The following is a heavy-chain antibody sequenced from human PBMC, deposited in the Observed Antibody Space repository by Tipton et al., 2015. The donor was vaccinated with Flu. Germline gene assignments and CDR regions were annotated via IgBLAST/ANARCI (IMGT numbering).Heavy chain of an antibody. Sequence: TLSLTCTVSGGSISSYYWSWIRQPPGKGLEWIGYIYYSGSTNYNPSLKSRVTISVDTSKNQFSLKLSSVTAADTAVYYCARSGPRVRGGWFDPWGQGTLVTVSS. CDR3: ARSGPRVRGGWFDP. CDR1: GGSISSYY. CDR2: IYYSGST. J-gene: IGHJ5*02. V-gene: IGHV4-59*01. D-gene: IGHD2-15*01.